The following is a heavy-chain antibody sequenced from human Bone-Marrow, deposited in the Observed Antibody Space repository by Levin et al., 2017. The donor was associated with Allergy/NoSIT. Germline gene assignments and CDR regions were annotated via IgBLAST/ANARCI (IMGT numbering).Heavy chain of an antibody. J-gene: IGHJ6*02. V-gene: IGHV4-39*02. CDR2: IYHSGGT. Sequence: SQTLSLTCTVSGGSVSSNTQYWGWIRQPPGKGLEWIGSIYHSGGTYYNPSLKSRVTVSVDTSKTHFSLKLSSVPAADTAIYYGVRDSYYHGMDVWGHGTTVTVSS. CDR1: GGSVSSNTQY. CDR3: VRDSYYHGMDV.